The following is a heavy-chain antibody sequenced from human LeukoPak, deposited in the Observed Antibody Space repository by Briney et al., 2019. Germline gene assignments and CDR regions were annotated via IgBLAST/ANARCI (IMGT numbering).Heavy chain of an antibody. CDR3: AKGSGYDTDFDY. CDR2: ISASGDNT. J-gene: IGHJ4*02. Sequence: GGSLRPSCAASGSTFSTYVMSWVRQAPGKGLEWVSGISASGDNTYCADSVKGRFTISRDNSKNTLHLQMNSLRAEDTAVYYCAKGSGYDTDFDYWGQGTLATVSS. CDR1: GSTFSTYV. D-gene: IGHD3-9*01. V-gene: IGHV3-23*01.